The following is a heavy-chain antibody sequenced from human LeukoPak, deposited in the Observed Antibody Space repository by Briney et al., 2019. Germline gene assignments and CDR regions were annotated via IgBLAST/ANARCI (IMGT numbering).Heavy chain of an antibody. CDR1: GFTPSNYA. CDR2: ITGSGAKT. J-gene: IGHJ2*01. Sequence: GRSLRLSCAASGFTPSNYAMSWASQAPGGGLAWVSTITGSGAKTYYEDAVKGRFTISRDNSKNTLYLQMNRLRAEDMAIYYCARAGPWLVHWYFDLWGRGTLVTVSS. CDR3: ARAGPWLVHWYFDL. V-gene: IGHV3-23*01. D-gene: IGHD6-19*01.